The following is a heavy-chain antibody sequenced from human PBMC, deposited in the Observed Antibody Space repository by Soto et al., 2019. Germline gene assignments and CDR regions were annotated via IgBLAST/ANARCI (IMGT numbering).Heavy chain of an antibody. CDR1: GFTFSSYW. J-gene: IGHJ5*01. CDR3: AREVYGSSSDPDS. CDR2: IKQDGSDK. Sequence: GGSLRLSXAASGFTFSSYWMSWVRQAPGKGLEWVANIKQDGSDKYYVDSVKGRFTISRDNAKNSLYLQMNSLRADDTAVYYCAREVYGSSSDPDSWGQGTLVTVSS. V-gene: IGHV3-7*03. D-gene: IGHD6-6*01.